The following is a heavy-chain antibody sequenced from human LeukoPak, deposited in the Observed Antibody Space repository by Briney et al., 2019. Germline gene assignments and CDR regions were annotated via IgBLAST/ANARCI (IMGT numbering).Heavy chain of an antibody. CDR2: ISLSSSTI. Sequence: GGSLRLSCAASGFTFSSYSMNWVRQAPGKGLEWVSYISLSSSTIYYADSVKGRFTISRDNAKNSLYLQMNSLRAEDTAVYYCAELGITMIGGVWGKGTTVTISS. V-gene: IGHV3-48*04. CDR1: GFTFSSYS. CDR3: AELGITMIGGV. J-gene: IGHJ6*04. D-gene: IGHD3-10*02.